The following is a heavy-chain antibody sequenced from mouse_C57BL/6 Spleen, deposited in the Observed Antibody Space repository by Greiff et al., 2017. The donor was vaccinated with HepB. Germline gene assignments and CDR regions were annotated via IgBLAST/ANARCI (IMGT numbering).Heavy chain of an antibody. CDR1: GFTFSDYY. V-gene: IGHV5-12*01. D-gene: IGHD1-1*01. Sequence: EVKLVESGGGLVQPGGSLKLSCAASGFTFSDYYMYWVRQTPEKRLEWVAYISNGGGSTYYPDTVKGRFTISRDNAKNTLYLQMSRLKSEDTAMYYCARPRYGSTDWYVDVWGTGTTVTVSS. CDR2: ISNGGGST. J-gene: IGHJ1*03. CDR3: ARPRYGSTDWYVDV.